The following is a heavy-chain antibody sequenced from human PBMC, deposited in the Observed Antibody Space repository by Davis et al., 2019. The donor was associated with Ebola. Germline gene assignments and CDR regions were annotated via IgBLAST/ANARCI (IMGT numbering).Heavy chain of an antibody. D-gene: IGHD5-18*01. CDR3: ANVDAALDY. CDR1: GFTFSSYA. J-gene: IGHJ4*02. Sequence: GGSLRLSCAASGFTFSSYAMHWVRQAPGKGLEWVAVISYDGSNKYYADSVKGRFTISRDNSKNTLYLQMNSLRAEDTAVYYCANVDAALDYWGQGTLVTVSS. V-gene: IGHV3-30-3*01. CDR2: ISYDGSNK.